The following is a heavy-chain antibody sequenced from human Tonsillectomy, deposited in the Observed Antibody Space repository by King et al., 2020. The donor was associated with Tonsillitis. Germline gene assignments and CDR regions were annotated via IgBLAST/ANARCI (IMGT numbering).Heavy chain of an antibody. CDR3: ARVEAYCSSTSCSTEGY. V-gene: IGHV4-34*01. Sequence: VQLQQWGAGLLKPSETLSLTCAVYGGSFSGYDWSWIRQPPGKGLEWIGEIKHSGSTNYSPSLKSRVTLSADTSKNQFSLKLSSVTAADTAVYYCARVEAYCSSTSCSTEGYWGQGTLVTVSS. CDR1: GGSFSGYD. J-gene: IGHJ4*02. CDR2: IKHSGST. D-gene: IGHD2-2*02.